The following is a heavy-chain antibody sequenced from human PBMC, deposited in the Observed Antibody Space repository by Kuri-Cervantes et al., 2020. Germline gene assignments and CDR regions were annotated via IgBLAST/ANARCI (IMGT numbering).Heavy chain of an antibody. D-gene: IGHD2-2*01. CDR3: ARGTRRSWYFDL. Sequence: GSLRLSCTVSGGSVSSGSYYWSWIRQPPGKGLEWIGYIYYSGSTNYNSSLKSRVTISVDTSKNQFSLKLSSVTAADTAVYYCARGTRRSWYFDLWGRGTLVTVSS. V-gene: IGHV4-61*01. CDR1: GGSVSSGSYY. CDR2: IYYSGST. J-gene: IGHJ2*01.